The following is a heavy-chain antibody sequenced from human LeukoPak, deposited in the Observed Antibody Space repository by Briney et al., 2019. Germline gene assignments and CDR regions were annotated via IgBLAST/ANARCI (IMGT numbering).Heavy chain of an antibody. D-gene: IGHD5-24*01. CDR1: GFSFSSYW. V-gene: IGHV3-7*01. CDR2: IKEDGSEK. Sequence: GGSLRLSCAASGFSFSSYWMSWVRQAPGKGLERVANIKEDGSEKYYVDSVKGRFTISRDNAKNSLYLQMNSLRADDTAVYYCARDTRPVEMATIDYWGQGTLVTVSS. CDR3: ARDTRPVEMATIDY. J-gene: IGHJ4*02.